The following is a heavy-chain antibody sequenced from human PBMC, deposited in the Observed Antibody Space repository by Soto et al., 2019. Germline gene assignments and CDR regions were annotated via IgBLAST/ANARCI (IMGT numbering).Heavy chain of an antibody. V-gene: IGHV1-8*01. J-gene: IGHJ4*02. Sequence: ASVKFSCKASGDTFTTYDINWVRQATGHGLEWMGWINPNSGNIGYAQRFQGRVTMTRDTAIRTAYMGVSSLRSDDTAVYYCARGRASGSSYLLDYWGKGTLVTVSS. D-gene: IGHD3-10*01. CDR1: GDTFTTYD. CDR3: ARGRASGSSYLLDY. CDR2: INPNSGNI.